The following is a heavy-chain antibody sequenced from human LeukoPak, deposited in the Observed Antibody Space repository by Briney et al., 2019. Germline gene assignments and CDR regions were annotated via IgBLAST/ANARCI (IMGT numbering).Heavy chain of an antibody. D-gene: IGHD3-9*01. V-gene: IGHV3-23*01. CDR3: AKWGDYDVLTGYYVPDY. CDR2: ILGSGGST. J-gene: IGHJ4*02. CDR1: GFAFSNYA. Sequence: PVASLRLSCAASGFAFSNYAMSWVRQAPGKGLEWVSAILGSGGSTYYADSVKGRFTVSRDNSKSTLYLQMNSLRAEDTALYYCAKWGDYDVLTGYYVPDYWGQGTLVTVSS.